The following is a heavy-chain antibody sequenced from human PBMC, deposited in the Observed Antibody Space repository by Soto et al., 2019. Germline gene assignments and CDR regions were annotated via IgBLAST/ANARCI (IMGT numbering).Heavy chain of an antibody. CDR2: ISSSAGTI. CDR3: ARAMYSSKTEVEY. Sequence: QVQLVESGGGLVKPGGSLRLSCAASGLTFSDYYMTWIRQAPGKGLEWVSYISSSAGTISYADSVKGRFTISRDNAKNSLYLQMNSLRAEDTAVYYCARAMYSSKTEVEYWGQGTLVTVSS. V-gene: IGHV3-11*01. D-gene: IGHD6-13*01. CDR1: GLTFSDYY. J-gene: IGHJ4*02.